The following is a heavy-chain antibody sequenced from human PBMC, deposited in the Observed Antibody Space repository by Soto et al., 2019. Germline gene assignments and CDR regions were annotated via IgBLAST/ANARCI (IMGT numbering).Heavy chain of an antibody. V-gene: IGHV5-51*01. Sequence: PGESLKISCKGSGYSFTTYWIGWVRQMPGKGLEWMGITSPGDSDTRYSPSFQGQVTISADKSINTAYLQWSSLKASDTAIYYCARKPRFISAGYYFDFWGQGTLVTVSS. J-gene: IGHJ4*02. CDR1: GYSFTTYW. D-gene: IGHD3-10*01. CDR3: ARKPRFISAGYYFDF. CDR2: TSPGDSDT.